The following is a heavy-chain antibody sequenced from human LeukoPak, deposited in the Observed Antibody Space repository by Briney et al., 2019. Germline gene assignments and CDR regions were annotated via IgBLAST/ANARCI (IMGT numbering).Heavy chain of an antibody. CDR1: GFMFSTYW. CDR2: INHDEYTT. J-gene: IGHJ4*02. CDR3: ARGDIVVVAAATEPFDY. D-gene: IGHD2-15*01. Sequence: PGGSLRLSCAASGFMFSTYWMHWVRQAPGKGLVWVSRINHDEYTTDYADSVKGRFTISRDNAKNTLYLQMNSLRAEDTAIYYCARGDIVVVAAATEPFDYWGRGTPVTVSS. V-gene: IGHV3-74*01.